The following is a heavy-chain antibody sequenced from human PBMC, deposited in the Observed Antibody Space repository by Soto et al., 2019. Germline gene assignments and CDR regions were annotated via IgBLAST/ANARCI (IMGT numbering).Heavy chain of an antibody. CDR2: IRSKAYGGTT. CDR3: TRGYSYGPYDAFDI. D-gene: IGHD5-18*01. J-gene: IGHJ3*02. V-gene: IGHV3-49*04. CDR1: GFTFGDYA. Sequence: PGGSLRLSCTASGFTFGDYAMSWVRQAPGKGLEWVGFIRSKAYGGTTEYAASVKGRFTISRDDSKSIAYLQMSSLKTEDTAVYYCTRGYSYGPYDAFDIWGQGTMVTVSS.